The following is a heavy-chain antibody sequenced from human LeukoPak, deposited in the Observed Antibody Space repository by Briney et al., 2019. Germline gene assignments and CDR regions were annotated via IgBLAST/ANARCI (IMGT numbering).Heavy chain of an antibody. V-gene: IGHV1-69*13. CDR1: GGTFSSYA. Sequence: SVKVSCKASGGTFSSYAISWVRQAPGQGLEWMGGIIPIFGTANYAQKFQGRVTITAGESTSTAYMELSSLRSEDTAVYYCARGGSYYDSSGLYYFDYWGQGTLVTVSS. CDR3: ARGGSYYDSSGLYYFDY. D-gene: IGHD3-22*01. J-gene: IGHJ4*02. CDR2: IIPIFGTA.